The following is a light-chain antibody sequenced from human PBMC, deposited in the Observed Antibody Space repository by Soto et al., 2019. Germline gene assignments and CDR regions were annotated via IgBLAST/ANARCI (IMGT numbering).Light chain of an antibody. Sequence: QAEVTQEPSLTVSPGGTVTLTCASSTGAVTSTYYPNWFQQKPGQAPRSLIFSTSIRYSWTPARFSGSLLGGKAALTLSDVQPEDEADYYCQLYYGATRVFGGGTKVTVL. V-gene: IGLV7-43*01. CDR2: STS. J-gene: IGLJ3*02. CDR1: TGAVTSTYY. CDR3: QLYYGATRV.